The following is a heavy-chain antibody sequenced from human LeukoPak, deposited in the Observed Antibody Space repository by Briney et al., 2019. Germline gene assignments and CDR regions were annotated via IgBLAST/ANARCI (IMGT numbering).Heavy chain of an antibody. CDR2: IYYSGST. CDR3: ARTTEAHSWRTRYYDYYMDV. D-gene: IGHD6-13*01. V-gene: IGHV4-59*01. J-gene: IGHJ6*03. CDR1: GVSISNY. Sequence: PSETLSLTCTVSGVSISNYWSWIRQPPGKGLEWIGYIYYSGSTNYNPSLKSRVTISVDTSKNQFSLKLSSVTAADTAVYYCARTTEAHSWRTRYYDYYMDVWGKGTTVTVSS.